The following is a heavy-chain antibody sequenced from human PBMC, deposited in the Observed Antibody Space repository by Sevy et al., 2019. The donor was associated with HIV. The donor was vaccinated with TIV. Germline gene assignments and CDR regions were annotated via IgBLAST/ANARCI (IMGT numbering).Heavy chain of an antibody. D-gene: IGHD2-21*01. CDR3: ARCPGHYSIDY. Sequence: GGSLRLSCAASGFTFNTYSWIWVRQTPGKGLEWLSFIGTAAGVTYYADSVKGRFTISRDNAKNSLYLQMNSLRDEDTAVYYCARCPGHYSIDYWGQRTLVTVSS. CDR2: IGTAAGVT. J-gene: IGHJ4*02. V-gene: IGHV3-48*02. CDR1: GFTFNTYS.